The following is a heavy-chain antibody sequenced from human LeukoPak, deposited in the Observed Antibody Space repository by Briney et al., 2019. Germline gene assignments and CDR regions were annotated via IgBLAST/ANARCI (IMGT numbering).Heavy chain of an antibody. CDR3: ARGRGDCSTTSCYIDY. D-gene: IGHD2-2*01. CDR2: IWYDGSHK. V-gene: IGHV3-33*01. J-gene: IGHJ4*02. CDR1: GFTFGRYG. Sequence: GGSLRLSCAASGFTFGRYGMHWVRQPPGQGLEWVAFIWYDGSHKDYADSVKGRFTISGDNSKNTLLLQMNSLRAEDTAVYFCARGRGDCSTTSCYIDYWGQGTLVTVSS.